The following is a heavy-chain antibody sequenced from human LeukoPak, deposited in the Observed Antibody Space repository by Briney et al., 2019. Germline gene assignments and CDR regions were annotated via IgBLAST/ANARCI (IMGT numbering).Heavy chain of an antibody. CDR2: ISYDGSNK. J-gene: IGHJ1*01. V-gene: IGHV3-30*04. CDR3: ARGVPDAIAYFQH. D-gene: IGHD2-2*02. CDR1: GVTFSSYA. Sequence: GGSLRLSCAASGVTFSSYAMHWVRQAPGKGLEWVAVISYDGSNKYYADSVKGRFTISRDNSKNTLYLQMNSLRAEDTAAYYCARGVPDAIAYFQHWGQGTLLTVSS.